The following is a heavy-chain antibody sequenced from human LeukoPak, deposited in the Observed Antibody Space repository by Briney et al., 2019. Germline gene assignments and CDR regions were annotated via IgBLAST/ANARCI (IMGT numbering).Heavy chain of an antibody. J-gene: IGHJ6*03. Sequence: SETPSLTCTVSGGSISSYYWSWIRQPPGKGLEWIGYIYYSGSTNYNPSLKSRVTISVDTSKNQFSLKLSSVTAADTAVYYCASFLGYHYTDVWGKGTTVTVSS. V-gene: IGHV4-59*08. CDR2: IYYSGST. CDR1: GGSISSYY. D-gene: IGHD2-15*01. CDR3: ASFLGYHYTDV.